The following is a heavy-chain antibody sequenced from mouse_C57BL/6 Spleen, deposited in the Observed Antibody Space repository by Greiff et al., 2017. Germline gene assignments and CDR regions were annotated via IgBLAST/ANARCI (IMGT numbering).Heavy chain of an antibody. D-gene: IGHD2-5*01. V-gene: IGHV1-81*01. Sequence: QVQLQQSGAELARPGASVKLSCKASGYTFTSYGISWVKQRTGQGLEWIGEIYPRSGNTYYNEKFKGKATLTADKSSSTAYMELRSLTSEDSAVYFCAAYYSNGVAYWGQGALVTVSA. J-gene: IGHJ3*01. CDR1: GYTFTSYG. CDR2: IYPRSGNT. CDR3: AAYYSNGVAY.